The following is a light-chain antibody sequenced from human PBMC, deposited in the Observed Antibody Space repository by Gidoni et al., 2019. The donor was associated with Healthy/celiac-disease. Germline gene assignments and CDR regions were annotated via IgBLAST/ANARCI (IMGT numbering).Light chain of an antibody. V-gene: IGKV3-11*01. CDR1: QSVSSY. Sequence: DIVLTPSPATLSLSPGERATLSCRASQSVSSYLAWYQQKPGQAPRLLIYDASNRATGIPARFSGSGSGTDFTLTISSLEPEDFAVYYCQQRSNWPYTFGQXTKLEIK. CDR2: DAS. CDR3: QQRSNWPYT. J-gene: IGKJ2*01.